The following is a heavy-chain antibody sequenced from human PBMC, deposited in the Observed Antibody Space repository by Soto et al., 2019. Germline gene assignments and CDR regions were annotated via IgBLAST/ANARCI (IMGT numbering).Heavy chain of an antibody. D-gene: IGHD6-6*01. J-gene: IGHJ1*01. V-gene: IGHV1-8*01. CDR1: GYSFTSYD. Sequence: QVQLVQSGAEVKKPGASVKVACKASGYSFTSYDINWVRQATGQGLEWMGWMNPNSGNTGYAQKCQGRVPMTRNTSISTAYMELSSLRSEDTAVYYCARVSMGSASEDFQHWGQGTLVTVSS. CDR3: ARVSMGSASEDFQH. CDR2: MNPNSGNT.